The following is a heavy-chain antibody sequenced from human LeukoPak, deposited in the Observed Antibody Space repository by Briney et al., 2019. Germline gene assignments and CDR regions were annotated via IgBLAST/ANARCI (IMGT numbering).Heavy chain of an antibody. Sequence: SETLSLTCTVSGGSISSGSYYWSWIRQPPGKGLEWIGSIYYSGRTYHNPSLRSRVTISVDTSKNQFSLKLSSVTAADTAVYYCARPAYGSGSLSAFDIWGQGTMVTVSS. CDR1: GGSISSGSYY. CDR3: ARPAYGSGSLSAFDI. V-gene: IGHV4-39*01. D-gene: IGHD3-10*01. CDR2: IYYSGRT. J-gene: IGHJ3*02.